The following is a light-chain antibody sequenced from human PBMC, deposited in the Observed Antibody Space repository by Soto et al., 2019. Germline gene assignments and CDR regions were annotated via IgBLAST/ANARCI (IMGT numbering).Light chain of an antibody. V-gene: IGKV3-15*01. CDR3: QQYNNWPRT. CDR1: QSVGRN. CDR2: GAS. Sequence: EIVMTQSPATLSVSPGERATLSCRASQSVGRNLAWYQQKPGQAPRLLIYGASTTAPGIPARFSGSGSGTEFTLTISSLQSEDFEVYYCQQYNNWPRTFGQGTKVDIK. J-gene: IGKJ1*01.